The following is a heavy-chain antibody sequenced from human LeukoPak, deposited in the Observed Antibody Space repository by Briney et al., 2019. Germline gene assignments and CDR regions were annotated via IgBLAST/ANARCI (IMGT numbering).Heavy chain of an antibody. CDR1: GYTFTGYY. D-gene: IGHD6-19*01. J-gene: IGHJ3*02. V-gene: IGHV1-2*02. CDR3: ARILEKVGWIYDAFDI. CDR2: INPNSGGT. Sequence: ASVKVSCKASGYTFTGYYMHWVRQAPGQGLEWMGWINPNSGGTNYAQKFQGRVIMTRDTSISTAYMELSRLRSDDTAVYYCARILEKVGWIYDAFDIWGQGTMVTVSS.